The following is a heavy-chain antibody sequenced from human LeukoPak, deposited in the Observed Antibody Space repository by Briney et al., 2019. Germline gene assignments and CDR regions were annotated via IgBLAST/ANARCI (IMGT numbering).Heavy chain of an antibody. CDR3: ARPHCSGGSCPNWFDP. CDR2: SNPNSGGS. V-gene: IGHV1-2*02. CDR1: GYTFTGYY. D-gene: IGHD2-15*01. J-gene: IGHJ5*02. Sequence: AAETVSCKASGYTFTGYYMHWVRQAPGQGLEWMGWSNPNSGGSNYAQKFQGRVTMTRDTSISTAYMELSRLRSDDTAVYYCARPHCSGGSCPNWFDPWGQGTLVPVSS.